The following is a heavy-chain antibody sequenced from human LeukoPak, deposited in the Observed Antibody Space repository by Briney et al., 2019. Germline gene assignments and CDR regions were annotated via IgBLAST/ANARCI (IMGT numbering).Heavy chain of an antibody. D-gene: IGHD2-2*01. V-gene: IGHV3-64*01. J-gene: IGHJ6*03. CDR2: ISSNGGST. CDR3: AGTQYQPYYMDV. Sequence: GGSLRLSCAASGFTFSSYAMHWVRQAPGKGLEYVSAISSNGGSTYYANSVKGRFTISRDNSKNTLYLQMGSLRAEDMAVYYCAGTQYQPYYMDVWGKGTTVTVSS. CDR1: GFTFSSYA.